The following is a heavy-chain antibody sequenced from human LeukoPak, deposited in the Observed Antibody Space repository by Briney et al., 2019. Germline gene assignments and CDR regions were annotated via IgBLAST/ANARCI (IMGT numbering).Heavy chain of an antibody. V-gene: IGHV3-23*01. Sequence: GGSLRLSCAASGFTFSNYAMSWVRQAPGEGLEWVSAISGSGGSTYCADSVKGRFTISRDNSKNTLYLQMNSLRAEDTAVYYCAKFRSGWYLDAFNIWGQGTMVTVSS. CDR3: AKFRSGWYLDAFNI. J-gene: IGHJ3*02. CDR2: ISGSGGST. CDR1: GFTFSNYA. D-gene: IGHD6-19*01.